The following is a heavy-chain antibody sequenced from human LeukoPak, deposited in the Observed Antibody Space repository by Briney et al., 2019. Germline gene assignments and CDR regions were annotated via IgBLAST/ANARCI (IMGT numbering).Heavy chain of an antibody. CDR3: AKGGSYYGSGYYYYMDV. J-gene: IGHJ6*03. D-gene: IGHD3-10*01. V-gene: IGHV3-21*01. Sequence: ADSMKGRFTISRDNAKNSLYLQMNSLRAEDTAVYYCAKGGSYYGSGYYYYMDVWGKGTTVTVSS.